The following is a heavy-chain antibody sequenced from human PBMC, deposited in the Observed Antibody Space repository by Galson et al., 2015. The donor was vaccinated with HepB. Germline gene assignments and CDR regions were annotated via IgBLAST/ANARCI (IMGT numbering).Heavy chain of an antibody. CDR1: GFTFSRYW. CDR2: IKQDGREQ. D-gene: IGHD6-19*01. Sequence: SLRLSCAASGFTFSRYWMSWVRQAPGKGLEWVANIKQDGREQYYVDSVKGRFTISRDNAKNSLYLQMNSLRAEDTAVYYCARDFIGVGRGQEYWGQVALVTVSS. J-gene: IGHJ4*02. CDR3: ARDFIGVGRGQEY. V-gene: IGHV3-7*03.